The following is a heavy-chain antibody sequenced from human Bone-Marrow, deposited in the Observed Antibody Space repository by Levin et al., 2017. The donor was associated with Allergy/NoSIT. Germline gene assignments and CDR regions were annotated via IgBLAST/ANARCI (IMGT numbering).Heavy chain of an antibody. CDR1: GGSISSYH. V-gene: IGHV4-59*01. CDR3: ARDRVIAVAGTKDKYYYYGMDV. Sequence: HSQTLSLTCTVSGGSISSYHWSWIRQPPGKGLQWIGYIYYSGSTKYNPSLKSRVTISVDTSKNQFSLKLSSVTAADTAVYYCARDRVIAVAGTKDKYYYYGMDVWGQGTTVTVSS. D-gene: IGHD6-19*01. J-gene: IGHJ6*02. CDR2: IYYSGST.